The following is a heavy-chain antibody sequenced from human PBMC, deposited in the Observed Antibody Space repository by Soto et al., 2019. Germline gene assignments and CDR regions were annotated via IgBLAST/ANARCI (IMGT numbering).Heavy chain of an antibody. CDR1: GGTFSSYA. V-gene: IGHV1-69*01. D-gene: IGHD3-9*01. CDR3: AITTIRAPRNWFDP. Sequence: QVQLVQSGAEVKKPGSSVQVSCKASGGTFSSYAISWVRQAPGQGLEWMGWIISIFGTANYAQKFQGRVTITADELTSTAYMELSSMRSEDTAVYYCAITTIRAPRNWFDPWGQGTLVTVSS. J-gene: IGHJ5*02. CDR2: IISIFGTA.